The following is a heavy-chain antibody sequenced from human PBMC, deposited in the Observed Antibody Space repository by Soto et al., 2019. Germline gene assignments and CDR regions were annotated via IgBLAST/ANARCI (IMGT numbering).Heavy chain of an antibody. CDR2: ISAYNGNT. CDR3: ARGSQQQLGQYYYGMDV. V-gene: IGHV1-18*01. J-gene: IGHJ6*02. D-gene: IGHD6-13*01. Sequence: ASVKVSCKASGYTFTSYGISWVRQAPGQGLEWMGWISAYNGNTNYAQKLQGRVTMTTDTSTSTAYMELRSLRSDDTAVYYCARGSQQQLGQYYYGMDVWGQGTTVTVSS. CDR1: GYTFTSYG.